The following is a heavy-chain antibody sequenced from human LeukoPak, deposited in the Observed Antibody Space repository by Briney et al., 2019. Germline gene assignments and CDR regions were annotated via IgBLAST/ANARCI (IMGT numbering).Heavy chain of an antibody. J-gene: IGHJ4*02. V-gene: IGHV1-18*01. CDR2: ITPYSGNT. CDR3: ARVCHWDADNTRGDPVDY. CDR1: GYTFTDYG. D-gene: IGHD1-1*01. Sequence: ASVKVSCKSSGYTFTDYGITWVRQAPGQGLEWMGRITPYSGNTNYAQKLQGRVTMTTDTSTSTAYMDLRSLKSDDTGVYYCARVCHWDADNTRGDPVDYWGQGTLVTVSS.